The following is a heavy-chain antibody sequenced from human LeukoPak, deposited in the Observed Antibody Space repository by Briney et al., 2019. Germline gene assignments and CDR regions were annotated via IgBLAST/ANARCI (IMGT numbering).Heavy chain of an antibody. D-gene: IGHD3-16*02. CDR3: VKYYRGPVHYYFDY. V-gene: IGHV3-23*01. CDR2: ISDSGTNT. J-gene: IGHJ4*02. Sequence: GGSLRLSCAASGFSFSRSAMSWVRQAPGKGLEWVSVISDSGTNTYRADSVKGRFTISRDSSKNTLFLQMNSLRTEDTAVYYCVKYYRGPVHYYFDYWGQGNLVTVSS. CDR1: GFSFSRSA.